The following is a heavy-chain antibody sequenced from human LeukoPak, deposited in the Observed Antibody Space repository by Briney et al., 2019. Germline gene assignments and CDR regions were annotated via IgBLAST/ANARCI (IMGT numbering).Heavy chain of an antibody. CDR1: GFTFSSYD. Sequence: GGSLRLSCAASGFTFSSYDMSWVRQAPGKGLEWVSSISSSSTYIYYADSVKGRFTISRDNAKNSLYLQMNSLRAEDTAVYYCARVTVPYSSGWDLHYWGQGTLVTVSS. D-gene: IGHD6-25*01. CDR2: ISSSSTYI. V-gene: IGHV3-21*01. CDR3: ARVTVPYSSGWDLHY. J-gene: IGHJ4*02.